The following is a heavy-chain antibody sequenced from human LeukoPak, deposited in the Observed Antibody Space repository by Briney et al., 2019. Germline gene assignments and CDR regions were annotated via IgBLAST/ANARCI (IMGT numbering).Heavy chain of an antibody. CDR1: GFTFSSYS. Sequence: GGSLRLSCAASGFTFSSYSMNWVRQAPGKELEWVSSISSSSSYIYYADSVKGRFTISRDNAKNSLYLQMNSLRAEDTAVYYCARDCSGGSCYAYWGQGTLVTVSS. V-gene: IGHV3-21*01. D-gene: IGHD2-15*01. J-gene: IGHJ4*02. CDR2: ISSSSSYI. CDR3: ARDCSGGSCYAY.